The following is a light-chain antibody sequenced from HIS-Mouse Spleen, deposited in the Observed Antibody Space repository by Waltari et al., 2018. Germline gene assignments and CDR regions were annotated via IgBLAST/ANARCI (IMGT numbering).Light chain of an antibody. CDR1: QSVSSN. V-gene: IGKV3-15*01. CDR2: GAS. CDR3: QQYNNWWT. J-gene: IGKJ1*01. Sequence: VMTQPPDTLSVSPGERATLSCRASQSVSSNLAWYQQKPGQAPRLLIYGASTRATGIPARFSGSGSGTEFTLTISSMQSEDFAVYYCQQYNNWWTFGQGTKVEIK.